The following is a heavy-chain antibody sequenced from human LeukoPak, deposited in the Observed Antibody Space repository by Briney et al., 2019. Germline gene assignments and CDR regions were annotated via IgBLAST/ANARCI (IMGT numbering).Heavy chain of an antibody. J-gene: IGHJ6*02. Sequence: ASVKVSCKASGYTFNSDGISWVRQAPGQGLEWMGWISAYNGNTKYAQKLQGRVTMTTDTSTSTAYMELRSLRSDDTAVYYCARAHIVVVPAAIGELDYYYYYGMDVWGQGTTVTVSS. CDR2: ISAYNGNT. V-gene: IGHV1-18*01. CDR1: GYTFNSDG. D-gene: IGHD2-2*02. CDR3: ARAHIVVVPAAIGELDYYYYYGMDV.